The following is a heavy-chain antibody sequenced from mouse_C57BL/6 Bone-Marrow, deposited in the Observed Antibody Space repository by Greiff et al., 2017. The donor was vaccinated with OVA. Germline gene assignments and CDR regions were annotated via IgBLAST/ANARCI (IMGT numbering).Heavy chain of an antibody. CDR3: AKTRGYYPLFAY. V-gene: IGHV2-5*01. CDR2: IWRGGST. J-gene: IGHJ3*01. Sequence: QVQLKQSGPGLVQPSQSLSITCTVSGFSLTSYGVHWVRQSPGKGLEWLGVIWRGGSTDYNAAIMSRLSITKDNSKSQFFYKMNSLQADDAAIYYCAKTRGYYPLFAYWGQGTLVTVSA. D-gene: IGHD2-3*01. CDR1: GFSLTSYG.